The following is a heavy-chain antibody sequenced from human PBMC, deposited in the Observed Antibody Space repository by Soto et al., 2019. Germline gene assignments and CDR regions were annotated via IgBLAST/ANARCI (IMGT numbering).Heavy chain of an antibody. V-gene: IGHV1-18*01. Sequence: ASVKVSCKASGHTFTSYGISWVRQAPGQGLEWMGWISAYNGNTNYAQKLQGRVTMTTDTSTSTAYMELRSPRSDDTAVYYCARDRNKLLWFGEFDYWGQGTLVTVSS. D-gene: IGHD3-10*01. CDR3: ARDRNKLLWFGEFDY. CDR2: ISAYNGNT. J-gene: IGHJ4*02. CDR1: GHTFTSYG.